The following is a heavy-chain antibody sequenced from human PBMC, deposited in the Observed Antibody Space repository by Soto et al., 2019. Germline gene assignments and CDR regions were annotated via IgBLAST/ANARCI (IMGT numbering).Heavy chain of an antibody. J-gene: IGHJ6*02. CDR1: GGSIGSGGDY. Sequence: SETLSLTCTVSGGSIGSGGDYWSWIRQHPGKGLEWIGYIYYSGSTYYNPSLKSRVTISVDTSKNQFSLKLSSVTAADTAVYYCARDLVSSSSPYYYGMDVWGQGTTVTVSS. CDR2: IYYSGST. V-gene: IGHV4-31*03. D-gene: IGHD6-6*01. CDR3: ARDLVSSSSPYYYGMDV.